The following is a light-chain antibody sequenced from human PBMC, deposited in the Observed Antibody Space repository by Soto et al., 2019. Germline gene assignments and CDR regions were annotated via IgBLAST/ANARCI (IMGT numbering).Light chain of an antibody. CDR3: LPRNSWPAIT. J-gene: IGKJ4*01. CDR1: QSVSIY. Sequence: EVVLTQTPATLSLSPGERATLSCRASQSVSIYVAWYQQKPGQAPRLLIYDASNRATGVPARFSVIGSGTDFFLTIRNQELEYFAIYCCLPRNSWPAITFGGGTKAE. CDR2: DAS. V-gene: IGKV3-11*01.